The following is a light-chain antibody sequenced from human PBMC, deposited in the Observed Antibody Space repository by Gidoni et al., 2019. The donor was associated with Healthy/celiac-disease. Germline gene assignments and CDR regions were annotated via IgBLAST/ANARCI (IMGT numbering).Light chain of an antibody. J-gene: IGKJ4*01. Sequence: DIQMTQSPPSLSASVGDRVTITCQSSQDISNYLNWYQQKPGTAPKLLIYDASNLETGVPSRFSGSGAGTDFTFTISSLQPEDIATYYCQQYDNLPLTFGGGTKVEIK. CDR1: QDISNY. V-gene: IGKV1-33*01. CDR3: QQYDNLPLT. CDR2: DAS.